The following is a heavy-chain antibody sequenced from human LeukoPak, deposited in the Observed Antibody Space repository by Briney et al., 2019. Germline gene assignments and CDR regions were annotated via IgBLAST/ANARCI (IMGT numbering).Heavy chain of an antibody. D-gene: IGHD3-9*01. V-gene: IGHV4-4*02. CDR2: IHRDGRT. Sequence: PSGTLSLTCAVSGVSISSSEWWIWVRQPPGQGLEWIGEIHRDGRTRYNPSLKSRATMSMDYSKNQFSLSVTSVTAADTAIYYCGKTDIYFNPIDYWGPGSLVTVSS. J-gene: IGHJ4*02. CDR1: GVSISSSEW. CDR3: GKTDIYFNPIDY.